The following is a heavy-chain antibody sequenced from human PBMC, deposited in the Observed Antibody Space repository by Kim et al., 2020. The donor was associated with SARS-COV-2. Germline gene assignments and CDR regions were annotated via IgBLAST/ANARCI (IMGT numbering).Heavy chain of an antibody. D-gene: IGHD6-19*01. CDR2: IYHSGST. CDR1: GGSISSSNW. J-gene: IGHJ6*02. CDR3: ARLGTRMQWLVGARDV. Sequence: SETLSLTCAVSGGSISSSNWWSWVRQPPGKGLEWIGEIYHSGSTNYNPSLKSRVTISVDKSKNQFSLKLSSVTAADTAVYYCARLGTRMQWLVGARDVWGQGTTVTVSS. V-gene: IGHV4-4*02.